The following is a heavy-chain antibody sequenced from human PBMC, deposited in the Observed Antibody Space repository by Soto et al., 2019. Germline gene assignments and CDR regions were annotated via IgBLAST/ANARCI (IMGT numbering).Heavy chain of an antibody. V-gene: IGHV1-69*02. CDR1: GGTFSSYT. CDR2: IIPILGIA. J-gene: IGHJ4*02. CDR3: ARGLTDRNTIGRDY. Sequence: QVQLVQSGAEVKKPGSSVKVSCKASGGTFSSYTISWVRQAPGQGLEWMGRIIPILGIANYAKKFQGRVTITADKSTSTAYMELSSLRSEDTAVYYCARGLTDRNTIGRDYWGQGNMVTLSS. D-gene: IGHD1-26*01.